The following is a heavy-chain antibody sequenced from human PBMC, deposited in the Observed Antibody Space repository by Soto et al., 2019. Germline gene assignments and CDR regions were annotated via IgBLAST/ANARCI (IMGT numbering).Heavy chain of an antibody. V-gene: IGHV4-31*03. J-gene: IGHJ5*02. D-gene: IGHD3-9*01. CDR2: IYYSGST. CDR1: GGSISSGGYY. CDR3: ASSPGLRYFDWSPGFDP. Sequence: SETLSLTCTVSGGSISSGGYYWSWIRQHPGKGLEWIGYIYYSGSTYYNPSLKSRVTISVDTSKNQFSLKLSSVTAADTAVYYCASSPGLRYFDWSPGFDPWGQGTLVT.